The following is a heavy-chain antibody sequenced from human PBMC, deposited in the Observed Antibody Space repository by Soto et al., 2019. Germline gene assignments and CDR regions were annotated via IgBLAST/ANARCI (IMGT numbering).Heavy chain of an antibody. CDR1: GFTFSSYA. CDR2: ISSNGGST. Sequence: ESVGGVVQPGRSLRLSCAASGFTFSSYAMHWVRQAPGKGLEYVSAISSNGGSTYYANSVKGRFTISRDNSKNTLYLQMGSLRAEDMAVYYCARADCSGGSCYRYWGQGTLVTVSS. D-gene: IGHD2-15*01. V-gene: IGHV3-64*01. J-gene: IGHJ4*02. CDR3: ARADCSGGSCYRY.